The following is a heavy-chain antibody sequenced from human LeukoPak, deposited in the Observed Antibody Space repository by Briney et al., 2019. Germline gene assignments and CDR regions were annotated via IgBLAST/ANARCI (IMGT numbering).Heavy chain of an antibody. CDR3: AKDLPALVVVPAAIRGLDY. J-gene: IGHJ4*02. D-gene: IGHD2-2*02. Sequence: PGGSLRLSCAASGFTFSSYGMHWVRQAPGKGLEWVAVISYDGSNKYYADSVKGRFTISRDNSKNTLYLQMNSLRAEDTAVYYCAKDLPALVVVPAAIRGLDYWGQGTLVTVSS. CDR1: GFTFSSYG. CDR2: ISYDGSNK. V-gene: IGHV3-30*18.